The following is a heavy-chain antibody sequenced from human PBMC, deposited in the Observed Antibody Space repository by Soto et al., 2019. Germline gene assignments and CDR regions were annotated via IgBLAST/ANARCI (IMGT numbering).Heavy chain of an antibody. CDR2: IYYSGST. Sequence: SETLSLTCTVSGGSVSSGSYYWSWIRQPPGKGLEWIGYIYYSGSTNYNPSLKSRVTISVDTSKNQFSLKLSSVTAADTAVYYCARDHVVRGVINWFAPWGQGTRVTVSS. CDR1: GGSVSSGSYY. J-gene: IGHJ5*02. V-gene: IGHV4-61*01. CDR3: ARDHVVRGVINWFAP. D-gene: IGHD3-10*01.